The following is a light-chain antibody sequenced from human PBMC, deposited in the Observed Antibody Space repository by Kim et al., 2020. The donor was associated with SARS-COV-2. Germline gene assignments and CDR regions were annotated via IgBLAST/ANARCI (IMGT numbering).Light chain of an antibody. CDR2: DVT. Sequence: QSALTQPASVSGSPGQSITISCTGTSSDVGGYNYVSWYQQHPGEVPKVIIYDVTQRPSGVSNRFSGSKSDNTASLTISGLQTEDEADYYCCSFIGTSTYVFGTGTKVTVL. V-gene: IGLV2-14*01. CDR3: CSFIGTSTYV. CDR1: SSDVGGYNY. J-gene: IGLJ1*01.